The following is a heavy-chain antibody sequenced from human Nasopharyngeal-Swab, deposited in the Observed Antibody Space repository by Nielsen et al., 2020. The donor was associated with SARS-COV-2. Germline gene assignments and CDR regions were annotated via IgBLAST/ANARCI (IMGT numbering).Heavy chain of an antibody. D-gene: IGHD5-24*01. CDR2: IKSKTDGGTT. CDR3: TTDPTHDGSTPARPPPQPSGDWFDP. V-gene: IGHV3-15*01. J-gene: IGHJ5*02. Sequence: WIRQPPGKGLEWVGRIKSKTDGGTTDYAAPVKGRFTISRDDSKNTLYLQMNSLKTEDTAVYYCTTDPTHDGSTPARPPPQPSGDWFDPWGQGTLVTVSS.